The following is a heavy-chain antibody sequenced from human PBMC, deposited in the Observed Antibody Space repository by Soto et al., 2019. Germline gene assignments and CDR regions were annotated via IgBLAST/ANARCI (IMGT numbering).Heavy chain of an antibody. CDR1: SGSVSSHSYY. J-gene: IGHJ6*02. V-gene: IGHV4-61*01. CDR2: IYYSGST. Sequence: QVQLQESGPGLVRPSETLSLTCTVSSGSVSSHSYYWSWIRQPPRKGLEWIGYIYYSGSTYYNPSLKSQVTISVDTSKNQFSLKLRSVTAADTAVYYCARTYCSSASCYGLYYFGMDVWVQGTTVIVSS. D-gene: IGHD2-2*01. CDR3: ARTYCSSASCYGLYYFGMDV.